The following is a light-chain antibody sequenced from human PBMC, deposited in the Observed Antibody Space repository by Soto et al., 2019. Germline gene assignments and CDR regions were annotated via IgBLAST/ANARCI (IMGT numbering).Light chain of an antibody. Sequence: DVVLTQSPLSLPVTLGQPASISCRSSQSLVYSDGNTYLNWFQQRPGQSPRRLIYNVSKRDSGVPDRFSGSGAGTDFTLKISRVEAEDVGVYYCMQGTHWPPLTSGQGTRLEIK. CDR2: NVS. J-gene: IGKJ5*01. CDR1: QSLVYSDGNTY. CDR3: MQGTHWPPLT. V-gene: IGKV2-30*01.